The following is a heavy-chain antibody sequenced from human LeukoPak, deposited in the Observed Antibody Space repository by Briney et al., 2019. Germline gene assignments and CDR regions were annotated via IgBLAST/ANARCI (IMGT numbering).Heavy chain of an antibody. J-gene: IGHJ6*03. V-gene: IGHV3-20*04. CDR3: ARVFGSGSYYTLHYYYYYMDV. D-gene: IGHD3-10*01. CDR2: INWNGGST. CDR1: GFTFDDYG. Sequence: GGSLRLSCAASGFTFDDYGMSWVRQAPGKGLEWVSGINWNGGSTGYADSVKGRFTISRDNAKNSLYLQMNSLRAEDTALYYCARVFGSGSYYTLHYYYYYMDVWGKGTTVTVSS.